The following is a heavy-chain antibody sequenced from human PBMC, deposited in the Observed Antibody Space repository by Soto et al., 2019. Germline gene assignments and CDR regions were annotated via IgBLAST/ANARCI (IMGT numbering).Heavy chain of an antibody. V-gene: IGHV4-59*01. CDR2: IYYSGTH. D-gene: IGHD5-12*01. Sequence: SETLSLTCTVSGGSISSYYWSWVRQPPGKGLEWIGYIYYSGTHSYNPSLKSRLTISLDTSKNQFSLELNSVTAADTAVYFCAGVQMATLYFDYWGQGTLVTVSS. J-gene: IGHJ4*02. CDR1: GGSISSYY. CDR3: AGVQMATLYFDY.